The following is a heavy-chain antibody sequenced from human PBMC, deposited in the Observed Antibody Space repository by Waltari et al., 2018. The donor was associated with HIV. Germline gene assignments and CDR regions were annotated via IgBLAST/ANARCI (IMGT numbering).Heavy chain of an antibody. CDR2: VFYAGST. CDR3: ARFDYRVDPKWFDP. V-gene: IGHV4-39*01. Sequence: QLQESGPELVKPSETLSLTCTVSGGSLSNRNYYWGWLRQSPGKGLAWIGHVFYAGSTYYSPSLESRVAMSVDTSKDEFTLKLSSVTAADTARYYCARFDYRVDPKWFDPWGQGTLVTVSS. CDR1: GGSLSNRNYY. J-gene: IGHJ5*02. D-gene: IGHD4-17*01.